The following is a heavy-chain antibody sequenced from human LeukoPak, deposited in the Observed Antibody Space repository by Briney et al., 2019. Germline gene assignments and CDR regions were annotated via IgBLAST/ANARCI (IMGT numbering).Heavy chain of an antibody. D-gene: IGHD4-17*01. Sequence: ASVKVSCKASGYTFTSYDINWVRQAPGQGLEWVGWMNPYSGNTGYAQKFQGRVIMTTNSSITTAYMELSSLKSEDAAVYYCARTYYGDYIYAFDSWGQGTLVTVSS. CDR2: MNPYSGNT. CDR3: ARTYYGDYIYAFDS. V-gene: IGHV1-8*01. J-gene: IGHJ4*02. CDR1: GYTFTSYD.